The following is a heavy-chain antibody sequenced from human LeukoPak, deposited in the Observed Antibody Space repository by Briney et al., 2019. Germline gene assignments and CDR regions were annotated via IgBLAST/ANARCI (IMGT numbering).Heavy chain of an antibody. D-gene: IGHD2-2*01. V-gene: IGHV3-48*01. J-gene: IGHJ4*02. Sequence: PGGSLRLSCAASGFTFSSYSMNWVREAPGKGLEGVSYISSSSSIIYYAVSVKCRFTISRDNAKNSLYMQMNSLRAEDTAVYYCARSGNGIVEVPAATNYWGRGTLVTVSS. CDR3: ARSGNGIVEVPAATNY. CDR2: ISSSSSII. CDR1: GFTFSSYS.